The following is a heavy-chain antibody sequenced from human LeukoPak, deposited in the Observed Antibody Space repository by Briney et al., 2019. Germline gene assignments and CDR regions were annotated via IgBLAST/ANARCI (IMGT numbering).Heavy chain of an antibody. V-gene: IGHV3-21*01. CDR2: ISSSSSYI. CDR3: ARDGYSYGFDY. CDR1: GFTFSSYS. Sequence: GGSLRLSCAASGFTFSSYSMNWVRQAPGKGLEWVSSISSSSSYIYYVDSVKGRFTISRDNAKNSLYLQMNSLRAEDTAVYYCARDGYSYGFDYWGQGTLVTVSS. D-gene: IGHD5-18*01. J-gene: IGHJ4*02.